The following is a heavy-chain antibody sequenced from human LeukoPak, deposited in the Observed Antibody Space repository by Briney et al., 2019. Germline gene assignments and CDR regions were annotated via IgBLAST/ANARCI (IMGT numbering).Heavy chain of an antibody. CDR1: GGSISSYY. D-gene: IGHD6-19*01. CDR3: ARGGSSGWQGVSSYYYYGMDV. CDR2: IYYSGST. J-gene: IGHJ6*02. V-gene: IGHV4-59*01. Sequence: SETLSLTCTVSGGSISSYYWSWIRQPPGKGLEWIGYIYYSGSTNYNPSLESPVTISVDTSKNHFSLKLSSVTAADTAVYYCARGGSSGWQGVSSYYYYGMDVWGQGTTVTVSS.